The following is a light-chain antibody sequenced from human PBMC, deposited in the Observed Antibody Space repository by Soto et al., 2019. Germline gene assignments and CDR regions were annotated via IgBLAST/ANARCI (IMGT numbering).Light chain of an antibody. CDR2: DVR. CDR1: SSDVGGYNF. Sequence: QSGLTQPRSVSGSPGQSVTISCTGTSSDVGGYNFVSWHQHHPGKAPKLMIYDVRYRPSGVPNRFSGSKSGNTASLTISGLQAEDEADYYCCSYAGTHAVVFGGGTKVTVL. V-gene: IGLV2-11*01. CDR3: CSYAGTHAVV. J-gene: IGLJ2*01.